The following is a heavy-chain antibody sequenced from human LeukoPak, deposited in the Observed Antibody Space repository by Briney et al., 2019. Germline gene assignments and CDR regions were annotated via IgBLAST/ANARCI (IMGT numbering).Heavy chain of an antibody. CDR2: INPNSGGT. CDR3: ALLEDVVVVAATTSHWFDP. V-gene: IGHV1-2*02. CDR1: GYTFTGYY. Sequence: ASVKVSCKASGYTFTGYYMHWVRQAPGQGLEWMGWINPNSGGTNYAQKFQGRVTMTRDTSISTAYMELSRLRSDDTAVYYCALLEDVVVVAATTSHWFDPWGQGTMVTVSS. D-gene: IGHD2-15*01. J-gene: IGHJ5*02.